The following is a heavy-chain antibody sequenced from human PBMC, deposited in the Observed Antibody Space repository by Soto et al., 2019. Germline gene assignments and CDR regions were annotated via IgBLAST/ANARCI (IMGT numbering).Heavy chain of an antibody. V-gene: IGHV4-61*01. CDR1: GGSVSSDTHY. D-gene: IGHD2-2*02. CDR2: IHSSGST. CDR3: ARFVRSCSGTTCYTRADV. J-gene: IGHJ6*02. Sequence: SETLSLTCTVSGGSVSSDTHYWSWIRQPPGKRLEWIGFIHSSGSTNYNPSPKSRVTMSVDTSKNQFSLKLRSVIVADTAVYHCARFVRSCSGTTCYTRADVWGQGTTVTVSS.